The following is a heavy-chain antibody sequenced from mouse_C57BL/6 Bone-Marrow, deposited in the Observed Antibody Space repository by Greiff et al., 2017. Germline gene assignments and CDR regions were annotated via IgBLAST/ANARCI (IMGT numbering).Heavy chain of an antibody. CDR1: GYTFTDYE. Sequence: SGAELVRPGASVTLSCKASGYTFTDYEMHWVKQTPVHGLEWIGAIDPETGGTAYNQKFKGKAILTADKSSSTAYMELRSLTSEDADFYYCTVVYYDGSSDYWGQGTTLTVSS. CDR2: IDPETGGT. D-gene: IGHD1-1*01. J-gene: IGHJ2*01. V-gene: IGHV1-15*01. CDR3: TVVYYDGSSDY.